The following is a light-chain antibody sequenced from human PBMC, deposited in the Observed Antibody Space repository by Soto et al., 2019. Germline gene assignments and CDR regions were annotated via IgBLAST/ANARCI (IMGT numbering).Light chain of an antibody. J-gene: IGKJ5*01. CDR2: GAS. Sequence: EIVMTQSPATLSVSPGERARLSCRASQSVSSNLAWYQQKPGQAPRLLIYGASTRATGIPARFSGSGSGTEFTLTISSLQSEDFAVYYCQQYNNWPRITFGQGTRLEIK. V-gene: IGKV3-15*01. CDR1: QSVSSN. CDR3: QQYNNWPRIT.